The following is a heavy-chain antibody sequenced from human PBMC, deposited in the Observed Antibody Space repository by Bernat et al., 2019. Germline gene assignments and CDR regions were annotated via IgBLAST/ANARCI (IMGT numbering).Heavy chain of an antibody. CDR3: ARDRKDSSGYYPSGSLDY. D-gene: IGHD3-22*01. CDR2: ISSSSSTI. CDR1: GFTFSSYS. J-gene: IGHJ4*02. V-gene: IGHV3-48*02. Sequence: EVQLVESGGGLVQPGGSLRLSCAASGFTFSSYSMNWVRQAPGKGLEWVSYISSSSSTIYYADSVKGRFTISRDNAQNSLYLQMNSLRDEDTAVYYCARDRKDSSGYYPSGSLDYWGQGTLVTVSS.